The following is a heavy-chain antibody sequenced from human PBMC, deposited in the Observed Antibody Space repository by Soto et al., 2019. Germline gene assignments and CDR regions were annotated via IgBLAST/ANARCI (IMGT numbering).Heavy chain of an antibody. J-gene: IGHJ6*02. D-gene: IGHD6-25*01. Sequence: ASVKVSCKTSGYIFSNYYVHWVRQAPRQGLEWVGIINPSGGTTSYAQKSQGRVTLTSDTSTSTFYMELSSLRSEDTAVYYCARGDGRGSSGFYYYYGMDVWGQGTTVTVSS. CDR3: ARGDGRGSSGFYYYYGMDV. V-gene: IGHV1-46*01. CDR1: GYIFSNYY. CDR2: INPSGGTT.